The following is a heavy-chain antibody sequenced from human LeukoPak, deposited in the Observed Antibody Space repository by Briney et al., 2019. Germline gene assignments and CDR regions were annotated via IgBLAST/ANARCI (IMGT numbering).Heavy chain of an antibody. CDR3: AKPPSDYDSSGYYYSLAFDI. CDR1: GFTFSSYA. Sequence: QPGGSLRLSCAASGFTFSSYAMSWVRQAPGKGLEWVSAISGSGGSTYYADSVKGRFTISRDNSKNTLYLQMNSLRAEDTAVCYCAKPPSDYDSSGYYYSLAFDIWGQGTMVTVSS. D-gene: IGHD3-22*01. CDR2: ISGSGGST. J-gene: IGHJ3*02. V-gene: IGHV3-23*01.